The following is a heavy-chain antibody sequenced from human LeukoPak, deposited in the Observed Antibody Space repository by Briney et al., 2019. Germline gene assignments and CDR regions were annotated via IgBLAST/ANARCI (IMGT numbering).Heavy chain of an antibody. CDR2: IKSKTDGGTT. J-gene: IGHJ4*02. CDR1: GFTFSNAW. Sequence: GGSLRLSCAASGFTFSNAWMSWVRQAPGKGLEWVGRIKSKTDGGTTDYAAPVKGRFTISRDDSKNTLYLQMNSLKTEDTAVYYCTTALYYYDSSGYLYYFDYWGQGTLVTVSS. CDR3: TTALYYYDSSGYLYYFDY. V-gene: IGHV3-15*01. D-gene: IGHD3-22*01.